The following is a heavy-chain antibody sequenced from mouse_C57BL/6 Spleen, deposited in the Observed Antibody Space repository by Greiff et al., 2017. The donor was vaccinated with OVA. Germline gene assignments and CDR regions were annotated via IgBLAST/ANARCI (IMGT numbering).Heavy chain of an antibody. Sequence: EVNVVESGGDLVKPGGSLKLSCAASGFTFSSYGMSWVRQTTDKRLEWVATISSGGSYTYYPDSVKGRFTISRDNAKNTLYLQMSSLKSEDTAMYYCARTTVVAEGAWFAYWGQGTLVTVSA. V-gene: IGHV5-6*01. CDR2: ISSGGSYT. D-gene: IGHD1-1*01. CDR3: ARTTVVAEGAWFAY. CDR1: GFTFSSYG. J-gene: IGHJ3*01.